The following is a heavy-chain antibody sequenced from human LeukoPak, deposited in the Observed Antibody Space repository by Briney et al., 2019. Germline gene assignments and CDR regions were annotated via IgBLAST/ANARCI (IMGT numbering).Heavy chain of an antibody. D-gene: IGHD3-3*01. V-gene: IGHV1-2*02. Sequence: ASVKVSCKTSGYTFTGYYMHWVRQAPGQGLEWMGWINPNSGGTNYAQKFQGRVTMTRDTSISTAYMELSRLRSDDTAVYYCARDLEWLYPGGAFDIWGQGTMVTVSS. CDR2: INPNSGGT. J-gene: IGHJ3*02. CDR1: GYTFTGYY. CDR3: ARDLEWLYPGGAFDI.